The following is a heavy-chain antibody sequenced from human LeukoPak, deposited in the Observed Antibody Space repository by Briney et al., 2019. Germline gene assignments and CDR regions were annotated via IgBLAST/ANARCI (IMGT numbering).Heavy chain of an antibody. J-gene: IGHJ3*02. Sequence: GESLRLSCAASGFTFSSYSMSWVRQPPGKGLEWVSAISGSGGSTYYADPVKGRFTISRENSKNTLYLQRNGLRAEGTAVYFCAKDGGGELSAAFDIWGQGTMVTVSS. CDR1: GFTFSSYS. CDR2: ISGSGGST. V-gene: IGHV3-23*01. D-gene: IGHD3-16*02. CDR3: AKDGGGELSAAFDI.